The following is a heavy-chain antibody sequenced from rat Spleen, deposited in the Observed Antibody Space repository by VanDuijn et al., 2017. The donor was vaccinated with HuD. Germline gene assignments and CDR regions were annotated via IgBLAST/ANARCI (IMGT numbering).Heavy chain of an antibody. D-gene: IGHD1-1*01. CDR2: ISTGCST. CDR1: GFTLSNYD. J-gene: IGHJ3*01. V-gene: IGHV5-27*01. Sequence: EVQLVETGGDLVQPGRSLKVSCAASGFTLSNYDMAWVRQAPTKGLEWIASISTGCSTYYPDSVKGRFTISRDNANSTIYLQINSLRSEDTATYYCTRGGYYYSGSWFAYWGQGTLVTVSS. CDR3: TRGGYYYSGSWFAY.